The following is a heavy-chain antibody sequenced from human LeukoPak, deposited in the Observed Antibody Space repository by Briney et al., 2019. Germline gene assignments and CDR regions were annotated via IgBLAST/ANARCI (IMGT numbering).Heavy chain of an antibody. CDR2: IYHSGST. V-gene: IGHV4-38-2*02. CDR3: ARDPTPYYDFWSGYYTVRPYYFDY. D-gene: IGHD3-3*01. J-gene: IGHJ4*02. CDR1: GYSISSGYY. Sequence: PSETLSLTCTVSGYSISSGYYWGWIRQPPGKGLEWIGSIYHSGSTYYNPSLKSRVTISVDTSKNQFSLQLSSVTAADTAVYYCARDPTPYYDFWSGYYTVRPYYFDYWGQGTLVTVSS.